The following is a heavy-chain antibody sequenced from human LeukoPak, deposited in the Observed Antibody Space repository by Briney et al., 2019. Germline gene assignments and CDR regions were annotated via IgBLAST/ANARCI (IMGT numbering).Heavy chain of an antibody. V-gene: IGHV4-39*01. J-gene: IGHJ5*02. CDR2: IYYTGST. D-gene: IGHD2-15*01. CDR1: GGSISSSSYY. Sequence: PSETLSLTCTDSGGSISSSSYYWGWIRQPPGKGLESIGSIYYTGSTYYNPSLKSRVTISVDTSKNQFSLKLSSVTAADTAVYYCARQAAYCSSGSCYPNWFDPWGQGTLVTVSS. CDR3: ARQAAYCSSGSCYPNWFDP.